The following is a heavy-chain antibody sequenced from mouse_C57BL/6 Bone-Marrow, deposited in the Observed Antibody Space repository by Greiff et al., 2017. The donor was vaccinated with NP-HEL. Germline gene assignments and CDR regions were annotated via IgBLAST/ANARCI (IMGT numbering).Heavy chain of an antibody. CDR2: ISNLAYSI. V-gene: IGHV5-15*01. CDR1: GFTFSDYG. Sequence: EVKLMESGGGLVQPGGSLKLSCAASGFTFSDYGMAWVRQAPRQGPEWVAFISNLAYSIYYADNVTGRFTISRENAKNTLYLEMSSLRSEDTSMYYCARHGVFAYWGQGTLVTVSA. CDR3: ARHGVFAY. J-gene: IGHJ3*01.